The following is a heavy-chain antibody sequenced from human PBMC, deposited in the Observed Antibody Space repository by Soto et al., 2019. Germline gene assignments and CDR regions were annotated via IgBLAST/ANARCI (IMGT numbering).Heavy chain of an antibody. CDR1: GYTFTSYG. D-gene: IGHD6-19*01. CDR2: ISAYNGNT. J-gene: IGHJ6*01. V-gene: IGHV1-18*01. Sequence: ASVKVSCKASGYTFTSYGISWVRQAPGQGLEWMGWISAYNGNTNYAQKLQGRVTMTTDTSTSTAYMELRSLRSDDTAVYYCARDPADSDAWLGSATTYYYDKDVRGQRTTVP. CDR3: ARDPADSDAWLGSATTYYYDKDV.